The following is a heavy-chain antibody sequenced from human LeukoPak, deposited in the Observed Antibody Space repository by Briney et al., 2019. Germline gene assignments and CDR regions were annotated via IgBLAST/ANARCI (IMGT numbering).Heavy chain of an antibody. CDR2: ISATGGST. J-gene: IGHJ4*02. D-gene: IGHD6-6*01. V-gene: IGHV3-23*01. CDR3: ARGIAARPDFDY. CDR1: GFTFSSYG. Sequence: GGSLRLSCAASGFTFSSYGITWVRQAPGKGLEWVSTISATGGSTYYADSVRGRFTISRDNSKNTLYLQMNSLRAEDTAVYYCARGIAARPDFDYWGQGTLVTVSS.